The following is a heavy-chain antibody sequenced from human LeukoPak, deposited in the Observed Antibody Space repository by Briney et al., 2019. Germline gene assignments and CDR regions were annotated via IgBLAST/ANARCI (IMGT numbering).Heavy chain of an antibody. CDR2: INPNSGGT. V-gene: IGHV1-2*04. D-gene: IGHD5-18*01. CDR3: ARAYNTARDAFDI. CDR1: GYTFTGYY. J-gene: IGHJ3*02. Sequence: APVKVSCKASGYTFTGYYMHWVRQAPGQGLEWMGWINPNSGGTNYAQKFQGSVTMTRDTSISTAYMELSRLRSDDTAVYYCARAYNTARDAFDIWGQGTMVTVSS.